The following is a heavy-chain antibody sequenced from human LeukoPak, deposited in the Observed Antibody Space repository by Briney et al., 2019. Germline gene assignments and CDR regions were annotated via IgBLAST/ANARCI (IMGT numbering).Heavy chain of an antibody. CDR1: GFTFSSNW. CDR2: IKSDGSKT. CDR3: AKDIRRGITMIRNVLY. V-gene: IGHV3-74*01. Sequence: GGSLRLSCAASGFTFSSNWMHWVRQAPGKGLVWVSRIKSDGSKTSYADSVKGRFTISRDNAKNTLYLQMNSLRAEDPAVYYCAKDIRRGITMIRNVLYWGQGTLVTVSS. J-gene: IGHJ4*02. D-gene: IGHD3-22*01.